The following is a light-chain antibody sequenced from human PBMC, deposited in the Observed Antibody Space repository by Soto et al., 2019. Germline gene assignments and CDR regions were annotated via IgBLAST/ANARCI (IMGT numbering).Light chain of an antibody. J-gene: IGLJ1*01. Sequence: QCALTQPASVCGSPGQSITISCTRTNSDVGGYNYVSWYQQHPGKAPELMIYEVSHRPSGVSNRFSGSKSDNTASLTISGLQAEDEADYYCSSYTSISTLYVFGTGTKVTV. CDR3: SSYTSISTLYV. CDR2: EVS. V-gene: IGLV2-14*01. CDR1: NSDVGGYNY.